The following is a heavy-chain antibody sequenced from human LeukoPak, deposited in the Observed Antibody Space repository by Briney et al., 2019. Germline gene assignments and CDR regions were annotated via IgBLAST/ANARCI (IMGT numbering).Heavy chain of an antibody. CDR3: ARGPDSAKTGY. CDR1: GGSYSGSY. CDR2: INHSGST. J-gene: IGHJ4*02. V-gene: IGHV4-34*01. Sequence: SETLSLTCAVYGGSYSGSYWSRIRQPPGKGLEWIGHINHSGSTNYNPSLKSRVTISLDTSKNQFSLRLSSVTAADTAAYYCARGPDSAKTGYWGQGTLVTVSS. D-gene: IGHD1-14*01.